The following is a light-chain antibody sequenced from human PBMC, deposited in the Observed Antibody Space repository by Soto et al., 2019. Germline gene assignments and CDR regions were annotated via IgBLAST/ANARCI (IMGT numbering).Light chain of an antibody. CDR1: KLGDKY. CDR3: QAWDTSTAV. Sequence: SYELTQAPSVSVSPGQTASITCSGDKLGDKYASWYQQKPGQSPVLVIYQDTKRPSGIPERFSGSNSGNTATLTISGTQAMDEADYYCQAWDTSTAVFGGGTKVTVL. J-gene: IGLJ2*01. CDR2: QDT. V-gene: IGLV3-1*01.